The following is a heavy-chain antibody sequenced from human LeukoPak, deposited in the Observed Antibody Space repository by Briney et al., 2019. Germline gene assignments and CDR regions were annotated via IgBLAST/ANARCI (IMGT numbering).Heavy chain of an antibody. CDR2: IYSSGST. D-gene: IGHD3-3*01. Sequence: SQTLSLTCTVSGGSISSGSYYWSWIRQPAGKGLEWIGRIYSSGSTNYNPSLKSRVTISVDTSKNQFSLKLSSVTAADTAVYYCARTYYDFWSGYYSENWFDPWGQGTLVTVSS. V-gene: IGHV4-61*02. CDR1: GGSISSGSYY. CDR3: ARTYYDFWSGYYSENWFDP. J-gene: IGHJ5*02.